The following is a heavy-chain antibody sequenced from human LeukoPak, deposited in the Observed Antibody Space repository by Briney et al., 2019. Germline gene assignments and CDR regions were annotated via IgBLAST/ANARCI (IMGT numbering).Heavy chain of an antibody. CDR1: GGSFSGYY. Sequence: PSETLSLTCAVYGGSFSGYYWSWIRQPPGKGLEWIGRINHRGSINYNPSLKSRVTISVDTSKNQFSLKLSSVTAADTAVYYCARAVGCCSGGSCDNWFDPWGQGTLVTVSS. D-gene: IGHD2-15*01. V-gene: IGHV4-34*01. CDR2: INHRGSI. J-gene: IGHJ5*02. CDR3: ARAVGCCSGGSCDNWFDP.